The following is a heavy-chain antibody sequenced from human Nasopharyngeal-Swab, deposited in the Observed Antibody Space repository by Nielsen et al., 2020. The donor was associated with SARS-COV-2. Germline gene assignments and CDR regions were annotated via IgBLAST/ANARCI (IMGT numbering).Heavy chain of an antibody. V-gene: IGHV4-4*02. J-gene: IGHJ6*02. CDR2: IYHSGST. D-gene: IGHD2-8*01. Sequence: VRQMPGKGLEWIGEIYHSGSTNYNPSLKSRVTISADKSKNQFSLKLSSVTAADTAVYYCARDELMVYYYYGMDVWGQGTTVTVSS. CDR3: ARDELMVYYYYGMDV.